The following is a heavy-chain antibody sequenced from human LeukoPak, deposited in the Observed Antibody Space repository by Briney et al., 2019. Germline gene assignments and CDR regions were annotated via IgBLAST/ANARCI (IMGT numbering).Heavy chain of an antibody. CDR2: IYYSGST. CDR1: GGSISSYY. V-gene: IGHV4-59*12. CDR3: ARAILWGDVYWFDP. Sequence: SETLSLTCTVSGGSISSYYWSWIRQPPGKGLEWIGYIYYSGSTNYNPSLKSRVTISVDTSKNQFSLKLSSVTAADTAVYYCARAILWGDVYWFDPWGQGTLVTVSS. D-gene: IGHD3-10*01. J-gene: IGHJ5*02.